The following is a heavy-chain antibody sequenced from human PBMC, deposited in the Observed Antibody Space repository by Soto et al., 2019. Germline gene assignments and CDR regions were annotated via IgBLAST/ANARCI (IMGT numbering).Heavy chain of an antibody. CDR3: ARGHVPSYNWFDP. Sequence: GGSLRLSCAASGFTFSSYSMNWVRQAPGKGLEWVSSISSSSSYIYYADSVKGRFTISRDNAKNSLYLQMNSLRAEDTAVYYCARGHVPSYNWFDPWGQGTLVTVSS. CDR2: ISSSSSYI. D-gene: IGHD6-6*01. J-gene: IGHJ5*02. V-gene: IGHV3-21*01. CDR1: GFTFSSYS.